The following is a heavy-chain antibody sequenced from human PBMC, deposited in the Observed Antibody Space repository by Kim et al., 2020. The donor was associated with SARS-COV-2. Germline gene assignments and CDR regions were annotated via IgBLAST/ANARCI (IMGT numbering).Heavy chain of an antibody. V-gene: IGHV3-30*03. Sequence: GGSLRLSCAASGFTFSSYGMHWVRQAPGKGLEWVAVISYDGSNKYYADSVKGRFTISRDNSKNTLYLQMNSLRAEDTAVYYCATLGQQWLVRSFTLYYYGMDVWGQGTTVTVSS. CDR1: GFTFSSYG. J-gene: IGHJ6*02. CDR2: ISYDGSNK. D-gene: IGHD6-19*01. CDR3: ATLGQQWLVRSFTLYYYGMDV.